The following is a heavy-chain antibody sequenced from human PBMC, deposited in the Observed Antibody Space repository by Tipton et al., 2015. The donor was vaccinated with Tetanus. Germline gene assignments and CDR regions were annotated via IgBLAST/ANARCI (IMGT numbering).Heavy chain of an antibody. CDR2: IYYSGST. CDR3: ARGIGHYGDYDRFDY. J-gene: IGHJ4*02. V-gene: IGHV4-59*01. D-gene: IGHD4-17*01. Sequence: TLSLTCTVSGGSISSYYWSWIRQPPGKGLEWIGYIYYSGSTNYNPSLKSRVTISVDTSKNQFSLKLSSVTAADTAVYYCARGIGHYGDYDRFDYWGQGTLVTVSS. CDR1: GGSISSYY.